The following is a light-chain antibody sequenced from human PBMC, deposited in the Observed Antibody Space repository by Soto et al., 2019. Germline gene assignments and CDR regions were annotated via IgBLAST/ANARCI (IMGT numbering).Light chain of an antibody. V-gene: IGKV1-33*01. CDR1: QDISNY. CDR3: QQYDYLPLT. CDR2: DAS. Sequence: DIQMTQCQSSLSASVGDRVTITCQASQDISNYLNWYQQKPGKAPKLLIYDASNLETGVPSRFSGGGSGTDFTFTISSLQPEDIATYYCQQYDYLPLTFGGGTKVDIK. J-gene: IGKJ4*01.